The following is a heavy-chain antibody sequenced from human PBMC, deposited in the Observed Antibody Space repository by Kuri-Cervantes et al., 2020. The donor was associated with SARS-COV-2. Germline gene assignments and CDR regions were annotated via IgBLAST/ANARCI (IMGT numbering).Heavy chain of an antibody. V-gene: IGHV3-21*01. CDR2: ISSSSSYI. CDR3: ARGNYVMYSRWPTAPSDY. J-gene: IGHJ4*02. Sequence: GESLKISCAASGFTFSSYSMNWVRQAPGKGLEWVSSISSSSSYISYADSMKVRFTISRDNAKNSLYLQMNSLRAEDTAVYYCARGNYVMYSRWPTAPSDYWGQGTLVTVSS. CDR1: GFTFSSYS. D-gene: IGHD3-16*01.